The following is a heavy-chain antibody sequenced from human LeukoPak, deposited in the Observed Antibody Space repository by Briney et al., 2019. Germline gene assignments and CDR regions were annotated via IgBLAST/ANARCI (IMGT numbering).Heavy chain of an antibody. D-gene: IGHD1-26*01. V-gene: IGHV3-21*01. CDR1: GFTFSSYS. CDR3: ARGGTTQIDP. CDR2: ISSSSSYI. Sequence: GGSLRLSCAASGFTFSSYSMNWVRQAPGKGLEWVSSISSSSSYIYYADSVKGRFTISRDNAKNSLYLEINSLRAEDTAVYYCARGGTTQIDPWGQGTLVTVSS. J-gene: IGHJ5*02.